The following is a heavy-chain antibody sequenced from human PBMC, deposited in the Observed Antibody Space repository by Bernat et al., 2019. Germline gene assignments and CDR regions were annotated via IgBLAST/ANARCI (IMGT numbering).Heavy chain of an antibody. J-gene: IGHJ2*01. D-gene: IGHD3-16*01. V-gene: IGHV1-69*01. Sequence: QVQLVQSGAEVKKPGSSVKVSCKASGGTFSSYAISCVRQAPGQGLEWMGGIIPIFGTANYAQKFQGRVTVPADDSTRPAYMGLRSLRSEDTAVYCGARGGGGGRYWYFDLWGRGTLVTVSS. CDR1: GGTFSSYA. CDR2: IIPIFGTA. CDR3: ARGGGGGRYWYFDL.